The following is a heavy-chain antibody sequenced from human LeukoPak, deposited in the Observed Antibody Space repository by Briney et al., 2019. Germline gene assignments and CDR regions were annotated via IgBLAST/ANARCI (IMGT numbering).Heavy chain of an antibody. CDR1: GGSFSGYY. D-gene: IGHD1-26*01. Sequence: SETLSLTCAVYGGSFSGYYWSWIRQPPGKGLEWIGEINHSGSTNYNPSLKSRVTISVDTSKNQFSLKLSSVTAADTAVYYCARSPGVGATTIDYWGQGTLVTVSS. CDR2: INHSGST. CDR3: ARSPGVGATTIDY. J-gene: IGHJ4*02. V-gene: IGHV4-34*01.